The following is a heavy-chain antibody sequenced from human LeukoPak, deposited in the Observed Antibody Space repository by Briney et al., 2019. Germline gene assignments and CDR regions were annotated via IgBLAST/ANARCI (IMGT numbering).Heavy chain of an antibody. CDR2: IYPGDSDT. Sequence: ASVKVSCKGSGYTFTSNWIGWVRQMPGKGLEWMGIIYPGDSDTRYSPSFQGQVTISADKSISTAYLQWSSLKASDTAMYYCARPPTAHSFDYWGQGTLVTVSS. CDR1: GYTFTSNW. CDR3: ARPPTAHSFDY. V-gene: IGHV5-51*01. J-gene: IGHJ4*02.